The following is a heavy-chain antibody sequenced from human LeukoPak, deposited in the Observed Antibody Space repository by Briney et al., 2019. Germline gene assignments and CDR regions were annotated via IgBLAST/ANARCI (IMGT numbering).Heavy chain of an antibody. CDR2: ISSRSTYI. D-gene: IGHD3-10*01. CDR3: ARSPGGTYYYYYMDV. CDR1: GFNFNNCT. J-gene: IGHJ6*03. V-gene: IGHV3-21*01. Sequence: KSGGSLRLSCAASGFNFNNCTFNWVRQAPGKGREWVSSISSRSTYIYYADSMKGRFTISRDNAKNSLYLQMNSLRAEDTAVYYCARSPGGTYYYYYMDVWGKGTTVTVSS.